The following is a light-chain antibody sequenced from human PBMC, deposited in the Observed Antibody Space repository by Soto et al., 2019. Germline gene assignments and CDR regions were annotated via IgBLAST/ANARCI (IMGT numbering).Light chain of an antibody. J-gene: IGKJ1*01. V-gene: IGKV4-1*01. CDR1: QTVLYNSNNKNY. Sequence: DIVVTQSPDSLAVSLGERATINCKSSQTVLYNSNNKNYLAWYQQKPGQPPKLLIYWASSRESGVPDRFGGSGSGTDFTLTISSLQAEDVAVYYCHQYFTIPPGAFGQGTKVEVK. CDR3: HQYFTIPPGA. CDR2: WAS.